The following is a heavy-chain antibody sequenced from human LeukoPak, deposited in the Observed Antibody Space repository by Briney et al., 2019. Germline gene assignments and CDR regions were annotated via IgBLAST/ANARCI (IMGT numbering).Heavy chain of an antibody. CDR3: ASSRGYSDYDSDY. CDR2: ISDDGSNK. V-gene: IGHV3-30*04. CDR1: GFTVITYA. Sequence: GSLRLSCAASGFTVITYAMHWVRQAPGKGLEWVAVISDDGSNKYYADSVKGRFTISRDNSKNTRYLQMNSLRPEDAAVYFCASSRGYSDYDSDYWGQGTLVTVSS. J-gene: IGHJ4*02. D-gene: IGHD5-12*01.